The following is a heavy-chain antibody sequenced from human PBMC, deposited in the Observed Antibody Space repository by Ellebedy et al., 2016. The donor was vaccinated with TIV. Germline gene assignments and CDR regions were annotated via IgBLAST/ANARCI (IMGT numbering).Heavy chain of an antibody. CDR3: ARDLLGSADY. CDR1: GYTFSSYG. CDR2: IMPILDIA. D-gene: IGHD3-22*01. J-gene: IGHJ4*02. Sequence: AASVKVSCKASGYTFSSYGISWVRQAPGQGLEWMGRIMPILDIANYPQKFQGRVTITADKSTSTAYMELSSLRSEDTAVYYCARDLLGSADYWGQGTLVTVSS. V-gene: IGHV1-69*04.